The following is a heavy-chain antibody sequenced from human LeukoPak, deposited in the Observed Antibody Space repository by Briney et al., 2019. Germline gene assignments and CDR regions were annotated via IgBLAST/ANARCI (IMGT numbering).Heavy chain of an antibody. CDR3: ASTPRRSAGWFDP. CDR1: GGSISSHY. Sequence: SETLSLTCTVSGGSISSHYWSWIRQPPGKGLEWIGYIYYSGSTNYNPSLKSRVTISVDTSKNQFSLKLSSVTAADTAVYYCASTPRRSAGWFDPWGQGTLVTVSS. J-gene: IGHJ5*02. CDR2: IYYSGST. V-gene: IGHV4-59*08. D-gene: IGHD6-13*01.